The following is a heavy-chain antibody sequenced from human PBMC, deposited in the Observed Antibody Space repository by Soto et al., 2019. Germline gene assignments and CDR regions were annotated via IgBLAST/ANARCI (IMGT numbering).Heavy chain of an antibody. D-gene: IGHD3-10*01. V-gene: IGHV4-59*01. CDR2: IYYSGST. CDR1: GDSISPYY. Sequence: SETLSLTCTVSGDSISPYYWTWIRQPPGRGLEWIGYIYYSGSTNYNPSLKSRVTMSMNTSKKQFSLNLTSVTAADTAVYYCGRDRPGIRHWGQGTLVTVSP. CDR3: GRDRPGIRH. J-gene: IGHJ4*02.